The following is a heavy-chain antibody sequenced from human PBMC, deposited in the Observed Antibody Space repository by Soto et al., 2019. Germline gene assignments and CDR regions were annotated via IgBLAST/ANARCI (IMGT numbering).Heavy chain of an antibody. CDR1: GYTFTGYY. J-gene: IGHJ3*02. V-gene: IGHV1-2*02. CDR2: INPNSGGT. CDR3: AGGGRTVYYDILTGYRSPDAFDI. Sequence: ASVKFSCKASGYTFTGYYMHWVRQAPGQGLEWMGWINPNSGGTNYAQKFQGRVTMTRDTSISTAYMELSRLRPDDTAVYYCAGGGRTVYYDILTGYRSPDAFDIWGKGTMVTVSS. D-gene: IGHD3-9*01.